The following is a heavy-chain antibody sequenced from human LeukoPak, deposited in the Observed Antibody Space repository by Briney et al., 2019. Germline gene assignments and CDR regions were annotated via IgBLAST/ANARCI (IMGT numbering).Heavy chain of an antibody. D-gene: IGHD5-18*01. CDR3: AKDIAQGYTLGSIEQDY. V-gene: IGHV3-23*01. Sequence: PGGSLRLSCAASGVTFSDYAMSWVRQAPGKGLEWVSAISESGDGTYYADSMKGRYTISRDNAKNTLYLQTNSLRAEDTAIYYCAKDIAQGYTLGSIEQDYWGQGTLVTVSS. J-gene: IGHJ4*02. CDR1: GVTFSDYA. CDR2: ISESGDGT.